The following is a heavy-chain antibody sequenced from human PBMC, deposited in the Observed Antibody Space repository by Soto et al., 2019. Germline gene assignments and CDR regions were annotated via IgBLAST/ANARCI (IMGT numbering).Heavy chain of an antibody. J-gene: IGHJ5*02. Sequence: PGGSLRLSCAASGFTFSSYAMSWVRQAPGKGLEWVSAISGSGGSTYYADSVKGRFTISRDNSKNTLYLQMNSLRAEDTAVYYCAKDCYSGPCNWFDPWGQGTLVTAPQ. CDR1: GFTFSSYA. D-gene: IGHD2-21*02. V-gene: IGHV3-23*01. CDR3: AKDCYSGPCNWFDP. CDR2: ISGSGGST.